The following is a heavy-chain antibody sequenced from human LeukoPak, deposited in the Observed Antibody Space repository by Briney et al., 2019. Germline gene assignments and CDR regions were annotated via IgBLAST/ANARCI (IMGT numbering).Heavy chain of an antibody. V-gene: IGHV4-59*08. CDR1: AGSISSNS. D-gene: IGHD3-10*01. CDR2: IYYSGYT. Sequence: SETLSLTCAVSAGSISSNSWSWVRQPPGKGLEWICYIYYSGYTNYNPSLKSRGTISVDTSNNQTSLLLSAVTAADTVVYYCGRHLDHVGSGIYEYWGQGTLVTVSS. CDR3: GRHLDHVGSGIYEY. J-gene: IGHJ4*02.